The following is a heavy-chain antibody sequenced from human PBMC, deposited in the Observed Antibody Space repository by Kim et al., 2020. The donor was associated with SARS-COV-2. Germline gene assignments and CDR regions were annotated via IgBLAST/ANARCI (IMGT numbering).Heavy chain of an antibody. D-gene: IGHD6-13*01. Sequence: SETLSLTCTVSGGSISSYYWSWIRQPPGKGLEWIGYIYYTGRTNYNPSLKSRVIISVDTSKNQFSLKLSSVSAADTAVYYCARGGSSWPYYFDYWGQGILVTVSS. J-gene: IGHJ4*02. V-gene: IGHV4-59*01. CDR2: IYYTGRT. CDR1: GGSISSYY. CDR3: ARGGSSWPYYFDY.